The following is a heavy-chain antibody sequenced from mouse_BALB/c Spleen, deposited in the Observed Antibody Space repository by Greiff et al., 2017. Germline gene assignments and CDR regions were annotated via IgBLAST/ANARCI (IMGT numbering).Heavy chain of an antibody. CDR1: GYAFTNYW. CDR3: ARGGNYYYAMDY. V-gene: IGHV1-63*01. D-gene: IGHD2-1*01. CDR2: IYPGSGNT. Sequence: QVQLQQSGAELVRPGTSVQISCKASGYAFTNYWLGWVKQRPGHGLEWIGDIYPGSGNTYYNEKFKGKATLTADKSSSTAYMQLSSLTSEDSAVYFCARGGNYYYAMDYWGQGTSVTVSS. J-gene: IGHJ4*01.